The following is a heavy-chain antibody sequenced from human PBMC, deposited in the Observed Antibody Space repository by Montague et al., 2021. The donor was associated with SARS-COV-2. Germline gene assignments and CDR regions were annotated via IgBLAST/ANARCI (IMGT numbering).Heavy chain of an antibody. D-gene: IGHD2-2*01. Sequence: SLRLSCAVSGFTFSDYAMHWVRQAPGKGLEWVAVISFDESDQYYADSVKGRFTISRDNSKNTLFLQMNSLRAEDTAVYYCARPGESAQYCSSATCYSHFDHWGQGNQVAVSS. CDR2: ISFDESDQ. CDR1: GFTFSDYA. CDR3: ARPGESAQYCSSATCYSHFDH. V-gene: IGHV3-30*03. J-gene: IGHJ4*02.